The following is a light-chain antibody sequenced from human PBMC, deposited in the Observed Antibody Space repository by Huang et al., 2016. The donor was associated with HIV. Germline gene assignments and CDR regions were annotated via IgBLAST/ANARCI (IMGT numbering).Light chain of an antibody. CDR3: QLRSTWPGDT. V-gene: IGKV3-11*01. J-gene: IGKJ4*01. CDR2: DAS. Sequence: EILLTQSPATLSLSPGERATLSCRASQTVSSYLAWYQQKPGQAPRLLIYDASNRATCIPARFSGSGSGTDFTLTISSLEPEDFAVYYCQLRSTWPGDTFGGGTKVEIK. CDR1: QTVSSY.